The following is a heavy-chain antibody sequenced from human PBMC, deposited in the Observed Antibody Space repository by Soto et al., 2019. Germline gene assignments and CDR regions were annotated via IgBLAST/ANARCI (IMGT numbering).Heavy chain of an antibody. V-gene: IGHV4-59*01. Sequence: QVQLQESGPGLVKPSETLSLTCTVSGGSISSYYWSWIRQPPGKGLEWIGYIYYSGSTNYNPSLKSRVTISVDTSKNQFSLKLSAVTAADTAVYYCARGGIVVVPAAIWERANDAFDIWGQGTMVTVSS. J-gene: IGHJ3*02. CDR1: GGSISSYY. CDR3: ARGGIVVVPAAIWERANDAFDI. CDR2: IYYSGST. D-gene: IGHD2-2*01.